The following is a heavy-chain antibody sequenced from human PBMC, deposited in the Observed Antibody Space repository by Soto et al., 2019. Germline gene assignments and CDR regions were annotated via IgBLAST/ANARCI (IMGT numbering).Heavy chain of an antibody. Sequence: QVQLQQWGAGLLKPSETLSLTCAVYGGSFSGYYWSWIRQPPGKGLEWIGEINHSGSTNYNPSLKRRVTXXVXTXXNQFSLKLSSVTAADTAVYYCARARYYYGSGSYDYWGQGTLVTVSS. V-gene: IGHV4-34*01. D-gene: IGHD3-10*01. CDR1: GGSFSGYY. J-gene: IGHJ4*02. CDR3: ARARYYYGSGSYDY. CDR2: INHSGST.